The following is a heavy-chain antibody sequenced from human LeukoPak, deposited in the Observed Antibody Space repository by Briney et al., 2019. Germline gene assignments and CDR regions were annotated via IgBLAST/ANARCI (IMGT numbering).Heavy chain of an antibody. Sequence: PGGSLRLSCAASGFTFSSHAMSWVRQAPGKGLEWVSAISGSGGSTYYADSVKGRFTISRDNSKNTLYLQMNSLRAEDTAVYYCAKDVQTLPFTMIVVVINSGAFDIWGQGTMVTVSS. D-gene: IGHD3-22*01. CDR1: GFTFSSHA. V-gene: IGHV3-23*01. CDR3: AKDVQTLPFTMIVVVINSGAFDI. CDR2: ISGSGGST. J-gene: IGHJ3*02.